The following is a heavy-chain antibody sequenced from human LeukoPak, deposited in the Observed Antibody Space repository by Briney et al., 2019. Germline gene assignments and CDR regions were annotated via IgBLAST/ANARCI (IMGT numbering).Heavy chain of an antibody. V-gene: IGHV3-53*01. CDR3: ARVGSTSRAPNI. CDR2: MHSGGNT. Sequence: PGGSLRLSCAASGFTVGSNYVTWVPQAPGKGLESVSIMHSGGNTYYADSVEGRFTISRDSSKNTLYLQMNSLRAEDTAVYYCARVGSTSRAPNIWGQGTMVTVSS. CDR1: GFTVGSNY. J-gene: IGHJ3*02. D-gene: IGHD2-2*01.